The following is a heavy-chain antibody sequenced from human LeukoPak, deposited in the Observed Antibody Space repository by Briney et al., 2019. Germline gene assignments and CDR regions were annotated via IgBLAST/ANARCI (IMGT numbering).Heavy chain of an antibody. J-gene: IGHJ4*02. V-gene: IGHV3-74*01. Sequence: VGSLRLSCAASGFTFSSYWMHWVRQAPGKGLVWVSRINSDGSSTSYADSVKGRFTISRDNAKNTLYLQMNSLRAEDTAVYYCARKTGSYYYFDSWGQGTLVTVSS. CDR2: INSDGSST. CDR1: GFTFSSYW. CDR3: ARKTGSYYYFDS. D-gene: IGHD1-26*01.